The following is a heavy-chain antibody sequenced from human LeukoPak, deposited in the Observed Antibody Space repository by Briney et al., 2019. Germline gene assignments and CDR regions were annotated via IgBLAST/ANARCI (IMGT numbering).Heavy chain of an antibody. CDR2: IKQDGSEK. CDR3: ARDVVALYYYYGMDV. CDR1: GFTFSSYW. Sequence: PGGSLRLSCAASGFTFSSYWMSWVRQAPGKGLEWVANIKQDGSEKYYVDSVKGRFTISRDNAKNSLYLQMNSLRAEDTAVYYCARDVVALYYYYGMDVWGQGTTVTVSS. V-gene: IGHV3-7*01. J-gene: IGHJ6*02.